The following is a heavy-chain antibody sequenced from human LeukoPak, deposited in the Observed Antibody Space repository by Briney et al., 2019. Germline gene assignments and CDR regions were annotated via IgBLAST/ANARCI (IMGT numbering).Heavy chain of an antibody. CDR1: GFTFDDYA. J-gene: IGHJ5*02. CDR3: ARGYYYDSSSTYSWFDP. Sequence: GRSLRLSCAASGFTFDDYAMHWVRQAPGKGLEWVSGISWNSGSIGYADSVKGRFTISRDNAKNSLYLQMNSLRAEDMALYYCARGYYYDSSSTYSWFDPWGQGTLVTVSS. D-gene: IGHD3-22*01. V-gene: IGHV3-9*03. CDR2: ISWNSGSI.